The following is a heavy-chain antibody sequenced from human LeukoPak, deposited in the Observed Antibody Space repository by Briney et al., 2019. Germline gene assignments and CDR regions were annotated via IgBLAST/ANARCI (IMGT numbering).Heavy chain of an antibody. CDR3: AKWGDYYDSSGYYCTPDY. Sequence: GGSLRLSCAASGFTFSSYGMHWVRQAPGKGLEWVAFIRYDGSNKYYADSVKGRFAISRDNSKNTLYLQMNSLRAEDTAVYYCAKWGDYYDSSGYYCTPDYWGQGTLVTVSS. CDR2: IRYDGSNK. D-gene: IGHD3-22*01. V-gene: IGHV3-30*02. CDR1: GFTFSSYG. J-gene: IGHJ4*02.